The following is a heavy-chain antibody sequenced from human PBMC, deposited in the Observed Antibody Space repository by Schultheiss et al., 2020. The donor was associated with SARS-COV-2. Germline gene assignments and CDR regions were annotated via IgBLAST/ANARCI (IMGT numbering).Heavy chain of an antibody. CDR2: ISGSGGST. CDR1: GFTFDDYG. Sequence: GESLKISCAASGFTFDDYGMSWVRQAPGKGLEWVSAISGSGGSTYYADSVKGRFTISRDNSKNTLYLQMNSLRAEDTAVYYCARVGAGGGSSSPHAFDIWGQGTMVTVSS. D-gene: IGHD2-15*01. J-gene: IGHJ3*02. CDR3: ARVGAGGGSSSPHAFDI. V-gene: IGHV3-23*01.